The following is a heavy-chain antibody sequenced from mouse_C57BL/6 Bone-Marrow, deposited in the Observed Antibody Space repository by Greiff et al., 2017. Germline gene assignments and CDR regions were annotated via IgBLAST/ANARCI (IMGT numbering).Heavy chain of an antibody. V-gene: IGHV1-62-2*01. CDR1: GYTFTEYT. CDR3: ARHEENDGYYAWFAY. Sequence: VKLQESGAELVKPGASVKLSCKASGYTFTEYTIHWVKQRSGQGLEWIGWFYPGSGSIKYNEKFKDKATLTADKSSSQVYMELSRLTSEDSAVYFCARHEENDGYYAWFAYWGQGTLVTVSA. D-gene: IGHD2-3*01. J-gene: IGHJ3*01. CDR2: FYPGSGSI.